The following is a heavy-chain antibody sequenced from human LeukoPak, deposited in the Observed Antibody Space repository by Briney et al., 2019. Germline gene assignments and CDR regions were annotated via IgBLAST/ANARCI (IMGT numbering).Heavy chain of an antibody. V-gene: IGHV4-34*01. D-gene: IGHD1-26*01. CDR1: GGSFSGYY. CDR2: INHSGST. CDR3: ARERGGSYYAFDY. Sequence: SETLSLTCAVYGGSFSGYYWSWIRQPPGKGLEWIGEINHSGSTNYNPSLKSRVTMSVDTSKDQFSLRLSSVTAADTAMYYCARERGGSYYAFDYWGQGTLVTVSS. J-gene: IGHJ4*02.